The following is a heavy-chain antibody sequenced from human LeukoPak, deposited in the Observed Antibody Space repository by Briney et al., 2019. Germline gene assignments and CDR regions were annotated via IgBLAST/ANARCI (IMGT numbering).Heavy chain of an antibody. CDR1: GFTFSSYN. Sequence: GGSLRLSCAASGFTFSSYNINWVRQAPGKGLEWVSYISSSGSTIYYADSVKGRFTISRDNAKNSLYLQMNSLRAEDTAVYYCAELGITMIGGVWGKGTTVTISS. J-gene: IGHJ6*04. V-gene: IGHV3-48*04. CDR3: AELGITMIGGV. D-gene: IGHD3-10*02. CDR2: ISSSGSTI.